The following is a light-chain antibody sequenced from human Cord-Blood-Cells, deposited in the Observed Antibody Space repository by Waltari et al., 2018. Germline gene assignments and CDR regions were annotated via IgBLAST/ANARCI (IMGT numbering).Light chain of an antibody. CDR2: DAS. J-gene: IGKJ2*01. CDR1: QDISNY. Sequence: DIQMTQSPSSLSASVGDRVTTTSQASQDISNYLNWYQQKSGKAPKLLIYDASNLETGVPSRFSGSGSGTDFTFTISSLQPEDIATYYCQQYDNPLYTFGQGTKLEIK. V-gene: IGKV1-33*01. CDR3: QQYDNPLYT.